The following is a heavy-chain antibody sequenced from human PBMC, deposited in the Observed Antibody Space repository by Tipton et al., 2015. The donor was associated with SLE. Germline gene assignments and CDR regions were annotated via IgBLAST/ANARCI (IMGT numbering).Heavy chain of an antibody. Sequence: TLSLTCAVYGGSFSGYYWSWIRQPPGKGLEWIGEITHSGSTNYNPSLKSRVTISVDTSKNQFSLKLSSVTAADTAVYYCARGITGPTLGIGYYYGMDVWGQGTTVTVSS. CDR1: GGSFSGYY. V-gene: IGHV4-34*01. CDR2: ITHSGST. D-gene: IGHD1/OR15-1a*01. J-gene: IGHJ6*02. CDR3: ARGITGPTLGIGYYYGMDV.